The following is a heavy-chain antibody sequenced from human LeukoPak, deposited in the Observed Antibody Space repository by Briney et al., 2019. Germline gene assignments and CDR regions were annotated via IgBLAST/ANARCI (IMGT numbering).Heavy chain of an antibody. D-gene: IGHD4/OR15-4a*01. CDR3: AKDGAD. CDR2: ISIGGGTT. V-gene: IGHV3-23*01. J-gene: IGHJ4*02. CDR1: GFTLRRQG. Sequence: GGSLRLSCVASGFTLRRQGMSWVRQAPGTGPEWVSFISIGGGTTFYAESVKGRFTISRDNSKNTLYLQMNSLRGEDTAVYYCAKDGADWGQGTLVTVSS.